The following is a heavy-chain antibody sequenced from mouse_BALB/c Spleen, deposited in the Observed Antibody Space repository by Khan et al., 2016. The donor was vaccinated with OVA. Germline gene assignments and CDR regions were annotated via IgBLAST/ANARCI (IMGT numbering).Heavy chain of an antibody. V-gene: IGHV3-2*02. CDR1: GYSITSDYA. CDR2: ISSSGST. CDR3: ARDGSRYNYAMDY. D-gene: IGHD2-3*01. J-gene: IGHJ4*01. Sequence: EVQLVESGPGLVKPSQSLSLTCTVTGYSITSDYAWNRIRQFPGNKLEWMGYISSSGSTNYNPALKSRISITRDTSKNQFFLQLNSVTTEDTATYYCARDGSRYNYAMDYWGQGTSVTVSS.